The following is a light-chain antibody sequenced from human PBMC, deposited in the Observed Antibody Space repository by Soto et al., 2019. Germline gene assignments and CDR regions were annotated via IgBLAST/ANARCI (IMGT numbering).Light chain of an antibody. CDR2: GAS. CDR3: QNYGSSPFT. CDR1: QSVSSSY. J-gene: IGKJ4*01. V-gene: IGKV3-20*01. Sequence: EIVLTQSPGTLSLSPGERATLSCRASQSVSSSYLAWYQQKPGQAPRLLIYGASSRATGIPDRFSGGGSETEFTPAISRLEHEELAVYYCQNYGSSPFTFGGGTKVEI.